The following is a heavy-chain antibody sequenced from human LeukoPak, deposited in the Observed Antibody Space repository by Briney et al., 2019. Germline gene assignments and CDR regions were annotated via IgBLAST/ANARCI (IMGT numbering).Heavy chain of an antibody. V-gene: IGHV3-74*01. CDR1: GFTFSSYW. CDR3: VRGTSIFGVVTYYNYYYMDV. J-gene: IGHJ6*03. D-gene: IGHD3-3*01. CDR2: INSDESST. Sequence: GGSLRLSCAGSGFTFSSYWMHWVRQVPGKGPVWVSRINSDESSTSYADSVKGRFTISRDNAKNTLYLQMNSLRAEDTAVYYCVRGTSIFGVVTYYNYYYMDVWGKGTTVTVSS.